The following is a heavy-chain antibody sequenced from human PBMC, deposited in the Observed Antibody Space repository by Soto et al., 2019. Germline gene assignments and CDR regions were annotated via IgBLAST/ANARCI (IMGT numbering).Heavy chain of an antibody. V-gene: IGHV3-23*01. CDR2: ITAVGGTT. Sequence: GGSLRLSCAASGFTFTSYSMSWVRQAPGKGLEWVSHITAVGGTTYYADSVKGRFTISRDSSRNTLYLQMNSLRAEDTALYYCAKCIPVNWNHEAFHVWGQGTMVTVSS. J-gene: IGHJ3*01. CDR3: AKCIPVNWNHEAFHV. CDR1: GFTFTSYS. D-gene: IGHD1-1*01.